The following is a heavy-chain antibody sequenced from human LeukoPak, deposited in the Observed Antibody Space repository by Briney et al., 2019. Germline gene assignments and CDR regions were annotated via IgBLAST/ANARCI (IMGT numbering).Heavy chain of an antibody. V-gene: IGHV3-23*01. D-gene: IGHD1-26*01. J-gene: IGHJ4*02. Sequence: HPGGSLRLSCAASGFTFSSYAMNWVRQAPGKGLEWVSDITNNGADIHYADSVKGRFTISRDNSRNTLFLQMDSLSADDTAIYYCAKYRGPHRILDSWGQGTLVTVSS. CDR1: GFTFSSYA. CDR2: ITNNGADI. CDR3: AKYRGPHRILDS.